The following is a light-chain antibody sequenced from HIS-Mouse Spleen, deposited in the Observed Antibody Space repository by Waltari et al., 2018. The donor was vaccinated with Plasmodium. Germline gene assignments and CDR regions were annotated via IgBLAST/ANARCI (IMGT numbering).Light chain of an antibody. J-gene: IGKJ2*01. V-gene: IGKV4-1*01. CDR2: WAS. Sequence: DIVMTQSPDSLAVSLGEWDTLNCKSSQSVLYSSNNKNYLAWYQQKPGQPPKLLIYWASTRESGVPDRFSGSGSGTDFTLTISSLQAEDVAVYYCQQYYSTPYTFGQGTKLEIK. CDR1: QSVLYSSNNKNY. CDR3: QQYYSTPYT.